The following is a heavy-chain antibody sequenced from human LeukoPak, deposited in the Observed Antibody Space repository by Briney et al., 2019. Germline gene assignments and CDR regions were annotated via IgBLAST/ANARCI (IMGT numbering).Heavy chain of an antibody. CDR2: IYYSGRT. CDR3: ARGVSLLWFGDVRWFDP. J-gene: IGHJ5*02. Sequence: SETLSLTCTVSGGSISSYYWSWIRQPPGKGLEWIGYIYYSGRTNYNPSLKSRVTISVDTSKNQFSLKLSSVTAADTAVYYCARGVSLLWFGDVRWFDPWGQGTLVTVSS. V-gene: IGHV4-59*01. D-gene: IGHD3-10*01. CDR1: GGSISSYY.